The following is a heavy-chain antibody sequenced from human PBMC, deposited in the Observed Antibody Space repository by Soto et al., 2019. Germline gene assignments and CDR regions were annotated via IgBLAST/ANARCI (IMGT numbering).Heavy chain of an antibody. CDR2: IYYSGST. Sequence: SETLSLTCTVSGGSISSSSYYWGWIRQPPGKGLEWIGSIYYSGSTYYNPSLKSRVTISVDTSKNQFSLKLSSVTAADTAVYYCARLQYSGSYGPSDALDIWGQGTMVTVSS. CDR1: GGSISSSSYY. D-gene: IGHD1-26*01. V-gene: IGHV4-39*01. CDR3: ARLQYSGSYGPSDALDI. J-gene: IGHJ3*02.